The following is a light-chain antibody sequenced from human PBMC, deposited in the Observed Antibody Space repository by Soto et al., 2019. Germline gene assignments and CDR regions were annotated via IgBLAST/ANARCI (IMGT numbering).Light chain of an antibody. J-gene: IGLJ1*01. Sequence: QSVLTQPPSVSGAPGQRVTISCTGSSSNIGAGYDVHWYQQLPGTAPKLLIYGNINRPSGVPDRFSGSKSGTSASLAITGLQAEDEDDDYCQSCDSSLSGSGVFGTGTKVTVL. CDR1: SSNIGAGYD. CDR3: QSCDSSLSGSGV. V-gene: IGLV1-40*01. CDR2: GNI.